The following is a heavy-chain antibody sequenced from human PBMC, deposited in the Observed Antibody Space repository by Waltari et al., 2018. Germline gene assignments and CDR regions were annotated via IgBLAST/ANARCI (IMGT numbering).Heavy chain of an antibody. CDR3: AKPFYNWDDPLHS. V-gene: IGHV3-23*01. D-gene: IGHD1-20*01. CDR1: GFTFSKYA. J-gene: IGHJ4*02. Sequence: EVQLLESGGGLVLPGGSLGLSCDASGFTFSKYAINWVRQAPGTGLEWVSAITVSDATYYTDSVKGRFTISRDTSKNTVYLQMNNLRADDTAVYYCAKPFYNWDDPLHSWGQGTLVTVSS. CDR2: ITVSDAT.